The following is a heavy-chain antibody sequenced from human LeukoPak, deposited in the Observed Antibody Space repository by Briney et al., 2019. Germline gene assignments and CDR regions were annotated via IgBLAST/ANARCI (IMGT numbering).Heavy chain of an antibody. Sequence: GGSLRLSCAASGFTFSSYGMHWVRQAPGKGLEWVAFIRYDGSNKYYADSVKGRFTISRDNSKNTLYLQMNSLRAEDTAVYYCANEGGIAAAIDYWGQGTLVTVSS. CDR2: IRYDGSNK. J-gene: IGHJ4*02. CDR1: GFTFSSYG. V-gene: IGHV3-30*02. CDR3: ANEGGIAAAIDY. D-gene: IGHD6-13*01.